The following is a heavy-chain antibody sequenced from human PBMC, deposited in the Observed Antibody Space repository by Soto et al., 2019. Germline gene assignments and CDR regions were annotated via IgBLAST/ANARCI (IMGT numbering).Heavy chain of an antibody. D-gene: IGHD3-22*01. J-gene: IGHJ4*02. CDR3: ARHIWDSSVYHFDY. V-gene: IGHV4-39*01. CDR2: VYYSGST. Sequence: TSETPSLTCTVSGGSITSRGYYWGWIRQSPGKGLEWIGSVYYSGSTDYRPSLKSRVTISGDTSKNHFSLTLDSVTAADTAVYFCARHIWDSSVYHFDYWGQGILVTVSS. CDR1: GGSITSRGYY.